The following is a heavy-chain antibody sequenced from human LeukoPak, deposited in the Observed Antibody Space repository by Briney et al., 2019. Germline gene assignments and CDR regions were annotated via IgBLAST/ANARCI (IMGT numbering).Heavy chain of an antibody. J-gene: IGHJ5*02. CDR3: AGLGIAARRHWFDP. CDR1: GGSISSYY. CDR2: IYTSGST. Sequence: SETLSLTCTVSGGSISSYYWSWIRQPPGKGLEWIGYIYTSGSTNYNPSLKSRVTISVDTSKNQFSLKLSSVTAADTAVYYCAGLGIAARRHWFDPWGQGTLVTVSS. D-gene: IGHD6-6*01. V-gene: IGHV4-4*09.